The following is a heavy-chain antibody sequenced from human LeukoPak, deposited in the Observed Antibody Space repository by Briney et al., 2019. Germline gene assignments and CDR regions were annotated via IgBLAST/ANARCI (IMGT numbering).Heavy chain of an antibody. CDR2: INHSGST. CDR1: GGSFSGYY. Sequence: SETLSLTCASYGGSFSGYYWSWIRQPPGKGLEWIGEINHSGSTNYNPSLKSRVTISVDTSKNQFSLKLSSVTAADTAVYYCARGHPFGYYGSVQPQSSEDYWGQGTLVTVSS. V-gene: IGHV4-34*01. D-gene: IGHD3-10*01. CDR3: ARGHPFGYYGSVQPQSSEDY. J-gene: IGHJ4*02.